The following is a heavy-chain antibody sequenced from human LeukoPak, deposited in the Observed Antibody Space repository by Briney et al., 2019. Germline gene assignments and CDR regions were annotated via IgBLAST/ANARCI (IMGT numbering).Heavy chain of an antibody. CDR1: GYTFTSYD. J-gene: IGHJ4*02. Sequence: GASVKVSCKASGYTFTSYDVNWVRQATGQGLEWMWYINPNSGHTTYAHRFQGRVTMTRDTSISTAYMELTSLTSEDTAIYYCARELRRDAYWGQGALVTVSS. V-gene: IGHV1-8*01. CDR3: ARELRRDAY. CDR2: INPNSGHT. D-gene: IGHD4-17*01.